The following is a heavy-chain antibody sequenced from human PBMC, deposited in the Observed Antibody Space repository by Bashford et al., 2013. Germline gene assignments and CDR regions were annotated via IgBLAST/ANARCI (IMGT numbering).Heavy chain of an antibody. CDR3: ARPYYGHNVAFDM. J-gene: IGHJ3*02. D-gene: IGHD3-10*01. V-gene: IGHV4-59*01. CDR1: GGSISSYY. CDR2: IYYTGRTYYTGST. Sequence: SETLSLTCTVSGGSISSYYWSWIRQPPGKGLEWIGYIYYTGRTYYTGSTSYNPSLKSRVTISVDASKNQFSLKLTSVTAADTAVYYCARPYYGHNVAFDMWGQGTMVTVSS.